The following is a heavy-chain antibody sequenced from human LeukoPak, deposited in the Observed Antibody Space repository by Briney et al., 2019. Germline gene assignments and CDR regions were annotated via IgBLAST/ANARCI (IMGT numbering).Heavy chain of an antibody. Sequence: ASVKVSCKASGYTFTSYYMHWVRQAPGQGLEWMGIINPSGGSTSYAQEFQGRVTMTRDTSTSTVYMELSSLRSEDTAVYYCAREMITFGGVIAGGPGYWGQGTLVTVSS. CDR3: AREMITFGGVIAGGPGY. CDR2: INPSGGST. D-gene: IGHD3-16*02. V-gene: IGHV1-46*03. CDR1: GYTFTSYY. J-gene: IGHJ4*02.